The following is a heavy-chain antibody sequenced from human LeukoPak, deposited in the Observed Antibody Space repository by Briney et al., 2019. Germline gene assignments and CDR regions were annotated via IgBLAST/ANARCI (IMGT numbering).Heavy chain of an antibody. CDR1: GFTFSTYW. CDR3: ARDQNWVFDS. Sequence: GGSLRLSCAASGFTFSTYWMSWVRQAPGKGLEWVANIKGDGSEKNYVGSVKGRFTISRDNAKNSLYLQMNSLRAEDTAVYYCARDQNWVFDSWGQGTLVTVSS. V-gene: IGHV3-7*01. J-gene: IGHJ4*02. CDR2: IKGDGSEK. D-gene: IGHD7-27*01.